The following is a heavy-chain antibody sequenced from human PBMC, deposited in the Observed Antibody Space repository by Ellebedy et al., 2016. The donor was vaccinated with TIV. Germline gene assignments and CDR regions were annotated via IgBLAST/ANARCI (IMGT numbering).Heavy chain of an antibody. D-gene: IGHD3-16*02. CDR2: IDPDDSET. CDR3: ARQLRSGELSLT. V-gene: IGHV5-51*01. CDR1: GYSFISYW. Sequence: GESLKISCKGSGYSFISYWIGWVRQMPGKGLEWMGFIDPDDSETRYSPSFQGQVTISADKSIGTVYLQWSRLKASDTAMYYCARQLRSGELSLTWGQGTLVTVSS. J-gene: IGHJ4*02.